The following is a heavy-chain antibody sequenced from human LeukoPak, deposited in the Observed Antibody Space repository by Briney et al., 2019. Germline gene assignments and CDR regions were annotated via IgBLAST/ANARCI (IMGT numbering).Heavy chain of an antibody. D-gene: IGHD3-3*01. J-gene: IGHJ5*02. V-gene: IGHV1-2*02. Sequence: ASVKVSCKASGYTFTGYYMHWVRQAPGQGLEWMGWINPNSGGTNYAQKFQGRVTMTRDTSISTAYMELSRLRSDDTAVYYCARGAGGSSYYDFWSGYRLERNWFDPWGQGTLVTVSS. CDR2: INPNSGGT. CDR3: ARGAGGSSYYDFWSGYRLERNWFDP. CDR1: GYTFTGYY.